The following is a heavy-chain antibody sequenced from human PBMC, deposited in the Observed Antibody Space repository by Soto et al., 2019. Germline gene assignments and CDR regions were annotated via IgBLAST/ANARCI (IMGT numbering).Heavy chain of an antibody. CDR3: ARSEPWLVRYYMDV. D-gene: IGHD6-19*01. CDR1: GGSISSYY. J-gene: IGHJ6*03. Sequence: SETLSLTCTVAGGSISSYYWSWIRQPPGKGLEWIGYIYYSGSTNYNPSLKSRVTISVDTSKNQFSLKLSSVTAADTAVYSCARSEPWLVRYYMDVWGKGTTVTVSS. CDR2: IYYSGST. V-gene: IGHV4-59*01.